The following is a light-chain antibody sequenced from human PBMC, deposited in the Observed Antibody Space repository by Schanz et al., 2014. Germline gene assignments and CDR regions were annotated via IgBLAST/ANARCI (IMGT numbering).Light chain of an antibody. J-gene: IGKJ1*01. CDR2: QAS. Sequence: DIQMTQSPSTLSASVGDRVTITCRASQTISTWLAWYQQKPGRAPKLLIYQASFLQTGVPSRFSGIGSGIEFTLTITGLQPDDFATYYCQQYSSYSRAFGQGTKVHIK. V-gene: IGKV1-5*03. CDR3: QQYSSYSRA. CDR1: QTISTW.